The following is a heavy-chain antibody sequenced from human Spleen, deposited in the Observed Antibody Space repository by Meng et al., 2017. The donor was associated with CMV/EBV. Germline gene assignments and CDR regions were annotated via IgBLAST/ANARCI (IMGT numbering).Heavy chain of an antibody. D-gene: IGHD6-19*01. CDR2: ISYDGSNK. J-gene: IGHJ6*02. V-gene: IGHV3-30*04. Sequence: GESLKISCAASGFTFRSYVMHWVRQAPGKGLEWVAVISYDGSNKYYADSVKGRFTISRDNSKNTLYLQMNSLRAEDTAVYYCARDKGSSWSRGGSGWYSPIYYYGMDVWGQGTTVTVSS. CDR3: ARDKGSSWSRGGSGWYSPIYYYGMDV. CDR1: GFTFRSYV.